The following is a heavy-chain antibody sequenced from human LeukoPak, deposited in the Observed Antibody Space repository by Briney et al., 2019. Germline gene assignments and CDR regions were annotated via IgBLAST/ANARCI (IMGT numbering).Heavy chain of an antibody. Sequence: GESLKISCKGSGFSFNMYWIGWVRQMPGKGLEWMGIIYPGGSDTRYSPSFQGQVTISVDKSISTAYLQWSSLKASDTAMYYCARRQGCSNTACPPGYWGQGTLVTVSS. CDR3: ARRQGCSNTACPPGY. CDR2: IYPGGSDT. D-gene: IGHD2-2*01. V-gene: IGHV5-51*01. CDR1: GFSFNMYW. J-gene: IGHJ4*02.